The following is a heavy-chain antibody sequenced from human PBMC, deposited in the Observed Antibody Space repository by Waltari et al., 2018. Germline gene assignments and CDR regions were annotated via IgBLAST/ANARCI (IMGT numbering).Heavy chain of an antibody. CDR3: ARDGQSSLAPDDC. Sequence: EEQLVESGGGLVQPGGCLRLSCAASGFTFSIFGMTWARQAPGKGLEWLSYISGGSTRIYYADSVKGRFTISRDNDKNLLYLQMNNLTDEDTAVYYCARDGQSSLAPDDCWGQGTLVTVSS. CDR1: GFTFSIFG. V-gene: IGHV3-48*02. D-gene: IGHD3-16*01. CDR2: ISGGSTRI. J-gene: IGHJ4*02.